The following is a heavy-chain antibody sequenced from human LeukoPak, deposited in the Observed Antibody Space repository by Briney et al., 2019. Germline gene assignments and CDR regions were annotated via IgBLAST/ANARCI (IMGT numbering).Heavy chain of an antibody. V-gene: IGHV4-34*01. CDR1: GVSFNDYY. J-gene: IGHJ4*02. CDR3: TRMTTGHDY. Sequence: SETLSLTCAVSGVSFNDYYWSWVRQTPGKGLEWIGEINHSGYTNDSPSLRSRVTLSIDTSRKQFSLNVRSVTVADTGIYYCTRMTTGHDYWGQGTLVTVSS. CDR2: INHSGYT. D-gene: IGHD4-17*01.